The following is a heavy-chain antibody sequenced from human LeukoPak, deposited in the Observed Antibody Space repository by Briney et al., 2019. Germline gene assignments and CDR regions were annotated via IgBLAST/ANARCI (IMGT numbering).Heavy chain of an antibody. V-gene: IGHV4-4*07. CDR3: VRDSYSSSWYFDY. J-gene: IGHJ4*02. D-gene: IGHD6-13*01. CDR1: GGSISSYY. CDR2: IYASGGT. Sequence: PSETLSLTCTVSGGSISSYYWSWIRQPAGKGLEWIGRIYASGGTNYNPSLKSRVTMSVDTSKNQFSLKLSSVTTADTAVYYCVRDSYSSSWYFDYWGQGTLVTVSS.